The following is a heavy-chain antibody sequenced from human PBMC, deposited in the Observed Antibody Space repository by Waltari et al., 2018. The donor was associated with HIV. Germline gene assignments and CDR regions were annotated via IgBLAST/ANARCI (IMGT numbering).Heavy chain of an antibody. CDR2: LYVDGTS. V-gene: IGHV3-53*05. D-gene: IGHD2-21*01. Sequence: EVQVVTTGGRLVLPGGSLRLSCTASNFRVVDNYITWVRQTPGTGLEVVYVLYVDGTSHYSDSVRGLFIVSRDKSKNTVFLQMNYLIVEDTALYFCTKGVKFYGPWGQGTQVTVSS. CDR1: NFRVVDNY. CDR3: TKGVKFYGP. J-gene: IGHJ5*02.